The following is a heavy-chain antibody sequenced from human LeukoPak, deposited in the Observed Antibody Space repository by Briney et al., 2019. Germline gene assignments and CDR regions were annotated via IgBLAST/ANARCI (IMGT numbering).Heavy chain of an antibody. CDR2: IYHSGST. D-gene: IGHD1-26*01. J-gene: IGHJ3*02. CDR1: GYSISSGYY. V-gene: IGHV4-38-2*02. CDR3: AFGRGSGRYNDFGRPGAFDI. Sequence: SETLSLTCTVSGYSISSGYYWGWIRQPPGKGLEWIGSIYHSGSTYYNPSLKSRVTISVDTSKNQFSLKLSSVTAADTAVYYCAFGRGSGRYNDFGRPGAFDIWGQGTMVTVSS.